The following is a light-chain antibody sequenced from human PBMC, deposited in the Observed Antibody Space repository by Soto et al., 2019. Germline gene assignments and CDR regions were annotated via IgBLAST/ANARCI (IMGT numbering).Light chain of an antibody. J-gene: IGKJ1*01. CDR2: GAS. V-gene: IGKV3-15*01. CDR3: QHYNNWPRWT. CDR1: QSVSSN. Sequence: EIVMTQSPATLSVSPGERATLSCRASQSVSSNLAWYQQKPGQAPRLLISGASTRATGIPARFSGSGSGTDLTLTSRRLQSEDFALYYCQHYNNWPRWTFGQGTKVEIK.